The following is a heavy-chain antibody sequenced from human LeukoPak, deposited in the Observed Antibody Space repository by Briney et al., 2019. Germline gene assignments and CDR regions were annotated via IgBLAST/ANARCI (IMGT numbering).Heavy chain of an antibody. V-gene: IGHV3-7*01. J-gene: IGHJ4*02. CDR3: ARDPGTGFDY. CDR2: IKEDGSDK. Sequence: PGGSLRLSCVASGFIFRKFWTSWVRQAPGKGLEWVANIKEDGSDKYYVDSVKGRFTISRDNAKNSLYLQMNSLKAEDTAMYYCARDPGTGFDYWGQGTLVTVSS. D-gene: IGHD3-10*01. CDR1: GFIFRKFW.